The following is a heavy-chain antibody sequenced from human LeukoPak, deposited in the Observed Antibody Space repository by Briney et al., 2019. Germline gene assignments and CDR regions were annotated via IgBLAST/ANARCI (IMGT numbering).Heavy chain of an antibody. D-gene: IGHD6-13*01. Sequence: ASVKVSCKASGYTFTGYYMHWMRQAPGQGLEWMGWINPNSGDTNYAQKFQGRVTMTRDTSITTAYMELSRLRSDDTAVYYCARDSSSWYGSGYVDYWGQGTLVTVSS. CDR2: INPNSGDT. CDR3: ARDSSSWYGSGYVDY. CDR1: GYTFTGYY. V-gene: IGHV1-2*02. J-gene: IGHJ4*02.